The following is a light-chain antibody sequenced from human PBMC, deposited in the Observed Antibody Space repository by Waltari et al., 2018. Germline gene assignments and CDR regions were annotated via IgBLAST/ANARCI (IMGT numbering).Light chain of an antibody. V-gene: IGKV1-8*01. J-gene: IGKJ2*01. CDR2: AAS. CDR3: QQYYEFPNT. CDR1: QDISGY. Sequence: AIRMTQSPASLSASTGDRVTITCRASQDISGYLAWYQQKPGKAPNLLIYAASTVQSGVPSRFIGSESGTDFTLTITCLQSEDFATYYCQQYYEFPNTFGQGTNLEIK.